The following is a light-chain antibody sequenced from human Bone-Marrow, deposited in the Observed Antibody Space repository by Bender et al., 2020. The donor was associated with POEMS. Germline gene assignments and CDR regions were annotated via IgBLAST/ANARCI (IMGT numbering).Light chain of an antibody. Sequence: QSVLTQPPSASGTPGQRVTTSCSGGRIGRNPINWYQQLPGTAPRLVIYADDRRPSGVPNRFSASKSGSSASLAISGLQSEDAADYYCSTWDDRLNAWLFGGGTKLTVL. J-gene: IGLJ3*02. CDR2: ADD. CDR3: STWDDRLNAWL. CDR1: RIGRNP. V-gene: IGLV1-44*01.